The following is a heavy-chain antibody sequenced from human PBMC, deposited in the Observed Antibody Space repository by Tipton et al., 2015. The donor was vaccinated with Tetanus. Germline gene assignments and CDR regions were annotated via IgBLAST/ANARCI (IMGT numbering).Heavy chain of an antibody. J-gene: IGHJ4*02. CDR1: GGSITSDNHY. D-gene: IGHD3-16*01. CDR2: IYHSGST. V-gene: IGHV4-31*02. CDR3: ARGLPRAPSYLDY. Sequence: SGGSITSDNHYWSWIRQPPGKGLEWIGYIYHSGSTYYNASLKSRLDISLDTSKNQFSLRLTSVTVADTAVYYCARGLPRAPSYLDYWGQGKQVTVSS.